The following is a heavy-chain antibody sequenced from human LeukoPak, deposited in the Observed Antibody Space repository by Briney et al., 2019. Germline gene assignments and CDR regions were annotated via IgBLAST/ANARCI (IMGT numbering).Heavy chain of an antibody. CDR1: GFSLSNYG. V-gene: IGHV3-33*01. Sequence: GGSLRLSCAASGFSLSNYGMHWLRQAPGKGLKWVAALLYDGNTKHYADSVRGRFTISRDISKNTFYVQMNSLTAEDTAVYYCARDHRPEIQYYYMDVWGKGTTVAVSS. CDR2: LLYDGNTK. CDR3: ARDHRPEIQYYYMDV. D-gene: IGHD1-14*01. J-gene: IGHJ6*03.